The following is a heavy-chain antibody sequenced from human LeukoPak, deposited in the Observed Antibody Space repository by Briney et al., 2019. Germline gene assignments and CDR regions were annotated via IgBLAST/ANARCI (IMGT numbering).Heavy chain of an antibody. CDR2: ISYDGSNK. V-gene: IGHV3-30*18. J-gene: IGHJ4*02. CDR1: GFTFSSYG. Sequence: PGGSLRLSCAASGFTFSSYGMHWVRQAPGKGLEWVAVISYDGSNKYYADSVKGRFTISRDNSKNTLYLQMNSLRAEDTAVYYCAKLKDYGQTTVTTGPSYYWGQGTLVTVSS. CDR3: AKLKDYGQTTVTTGPSYY. D-gene: IGHD4-17*01.